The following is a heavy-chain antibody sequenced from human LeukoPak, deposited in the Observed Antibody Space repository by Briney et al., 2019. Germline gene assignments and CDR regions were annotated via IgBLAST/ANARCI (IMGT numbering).Heavy chain of an antibody. D-gene: IGHD6-19*01. CDR2: IHTSGST. V-gene: IGHV4-4*07. J-gene: IGHJ4*02. CDR3: ARAPEFSSGWLLDC. Sequence: SETLSLTCSVSGGSISTYYGSWIRQSAGKGLEWIGRIHTSGSTNYNPSLKSRVTMSADTSKNQSSLKVSSVSAADTGVYYCARAPEFSSGWLLDCWGQGSLVTVSS. CDR1: GGSISTYY.